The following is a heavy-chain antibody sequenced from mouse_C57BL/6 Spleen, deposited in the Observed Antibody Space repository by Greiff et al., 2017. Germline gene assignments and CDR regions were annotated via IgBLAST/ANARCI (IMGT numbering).Heavy chain of an antibody. D-gene: IGHD2-2*01. CDR3: ARRSTMVTVYFDY. CDR2: ISSGGSYT. J-gene: IGHJ2*01. V-gene: IGHV5-6*01. CDR1: GFTFSSYG. Sequence: EVQLVESGGDLVKPGGSLKLSCAASGFTFSSYGMSWVRQTPDKRLEWVATISSGGSYTYYPDSVKGRFTISRDNAKNTLYLQMSSLKSEDTAMYYCARRSTMVTVYFDYWGQGTTLTVSS.